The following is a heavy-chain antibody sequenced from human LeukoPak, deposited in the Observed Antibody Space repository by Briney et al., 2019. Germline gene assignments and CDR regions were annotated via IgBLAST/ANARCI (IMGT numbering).Heavy chain of an antibody. Sequence: SETLSLTCTVSGGSISSYYWSWIRQPAGKGLEWIGRIYTSGSTNYNPSLKSRVTMSVDTSKNQFSLKLSSVTAADTAVYYCARDNYDFWSGYYTAVGHGWFDPWGQGTLVTVSS. D-gene: IGHD3-3*01. CDR1: GGSISSYY. J-gene: IGHJ5*02. CDR2: IYTSGST. CDR3: ARDNYDFWSGYYTAVGHGWFDP. V-gene: IGHV4-4*07.